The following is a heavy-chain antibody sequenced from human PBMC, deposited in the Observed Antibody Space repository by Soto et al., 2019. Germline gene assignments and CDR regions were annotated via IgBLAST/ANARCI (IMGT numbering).Heavy chain of an antibody. CDR2: ISVDNGNT. CDR3: ARTSVSNYNWFDP. V-gene: IGHV1-18*01. Sequence: GAEVKKPGASVKVSCKASGYTFTDYDISWVRQAPGQGLEWMGWISVDNGNTKYVESLQGRVTMTTDTSTSTAYMEVRSLRSDDTAVYYCARTSVSNYNWFDPWGQGTLVAVSS. CDR1: GYTFTDYD. D-gene: IGHD4-4*01. J-gene: IGHJ5*02.